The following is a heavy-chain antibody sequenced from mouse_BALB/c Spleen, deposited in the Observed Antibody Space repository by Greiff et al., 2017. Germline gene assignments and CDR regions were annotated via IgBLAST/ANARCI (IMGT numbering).Heavy chain of an antibody. CDR3: ARGYGSSPYYAMDY. D-gene: IGHD1-1*01. J-gene: IGHJ4*01. CDR1: GFTFSSYT. Sequence: EVKLVESGGGLVQPGGSLKLSCAASGFTFSSYTMSWVRQTPEKRLEWVAYISNGGGSTYYPDSVKGRFTISRDNARNILYLQMSSLRSEDTAMYYCARGYGSSPYYAMDYWGQGTSVTVSS. V-gene: IGHV5-12-2*01. CDR2: ISNGGGST.